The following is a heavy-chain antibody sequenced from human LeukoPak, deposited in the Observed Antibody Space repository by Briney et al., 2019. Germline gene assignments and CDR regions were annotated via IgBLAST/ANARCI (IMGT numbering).Heavy chain of an antibody. D-gene: IGHD1-26*01. V-gene: IGHV3-48*03. CDR3: AKGGVGATFMYDYYYYMDV. CDR2: ISSSGSTI. Sequence: GGSLRLSCAASGFTFSSYEMNWVRQAPGKGLEWVSYISSSGSTIYYADSVKGRFTISRDNSKNTLYLQMNSLRAEDTAVYYCAKGGVGATFMYDYYYYMDVWGKGTTVTISS. J-gene: IGHJ6*03. CDR1: GFTFSSYE.